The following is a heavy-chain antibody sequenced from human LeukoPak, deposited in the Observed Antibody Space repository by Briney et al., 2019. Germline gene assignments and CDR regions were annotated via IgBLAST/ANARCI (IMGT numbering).Heavy chain of an antibody. CDR1: GFTFSSYS. J-gene: IGHJ6*03. D-gene: IGHD2-2*01. V-gene: IGHV3-21*01. CDR3: ARDHVGGYCSSTSCYRTYYYYMDV. Sequence: GSLRLSCAASGFTFSSYSMNWVRQAPGKGLEWVSSISSSSSYIYYADSVKGRFTISRDNAKNSLYLQMNSLRAEDTAVYYCARDHVGGYCSSTSCYRTYYYYMDVWGKGTTVTVSS. CDR2: ISSSSSYI.